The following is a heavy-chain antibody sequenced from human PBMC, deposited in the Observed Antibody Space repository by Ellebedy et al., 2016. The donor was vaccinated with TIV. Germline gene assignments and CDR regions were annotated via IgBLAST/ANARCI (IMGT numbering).Heavy chain of an antibody. CDR1: GFSLSDSGVG. J-gene: IGHJ6*02. D-gene: IGHD1-26*01. Sequence: SGPTLVKPTQTLTLTCSFTGFSLSDSGVGVGCIRPPPGKALEWLALVYWVGDSRYRPSLKSRLTTTNDASKNQVVLTLTNMYPVDTATYYCAQKGFFVGYGMDVWGQGTTVTVSS. CDR3: AQKGFFVGYGMDV. CDR2: VYWVGDS. V-gene: IGHV2-5*02.